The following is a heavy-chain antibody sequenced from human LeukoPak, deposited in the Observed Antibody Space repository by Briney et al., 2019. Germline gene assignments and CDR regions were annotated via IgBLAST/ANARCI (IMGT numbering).Heavy chain of an antibody. D-gene: IGHD3/OR15-3a*01. CDR2: IIPIFGTA. J-gene: IGHJ2*01. V-gene: IGHV1-69*05. CDR3: ASSQTFWTGSSYWYFDL. Sequence: SVKVSCKASGGTFSSYAISWVRQAPGQGLEWMGGIIPIFGTANYAQKFQGRVTITTDESTSTAYMELSSLRSEDTAVYYCASSQTFWTGSSYWYFDLWGRGTLVTVSS. CDR1: GGTFSSYA.